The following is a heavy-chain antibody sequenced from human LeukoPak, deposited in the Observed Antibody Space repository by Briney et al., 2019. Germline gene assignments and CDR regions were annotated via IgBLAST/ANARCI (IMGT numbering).Heavy chain of an antibody. D-gene: IGHD3-3*01. CDR2: IYTSGST. J-gene: IGHJ3*02. V-gene: IGHV4-61*02. CDR1: GGSISSSSYY. CDR3: ARIYDFWTPLRGAFDI. Sequence: SETLSLTCTVSGGSISSSSYYWGWIRQPAGKGLEWIGRIYTSGSTNYNPSLKSRVTMSVDTSKNQFSLKLSSVTAADTAVYYCARIYDFWTPLRGAFDIWGQGTMVTVSS.